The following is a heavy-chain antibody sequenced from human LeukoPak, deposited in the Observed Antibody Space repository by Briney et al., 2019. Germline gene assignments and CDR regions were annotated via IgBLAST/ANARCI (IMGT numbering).Heavy chain of an antibody. CDR1: GGSISSSSYY. J-gene: IGHJ4*02. CDR3: ARGPRSGWYLVFDY. D-gene: IGHD6-19*01. V-gene: IGHV4-39*07. CDR2: IYYSGST. Sequence: SETLSLTCTVSGGSISSSSYYWGWIRQPPGKGLEWIGSIYYSGSTNYNPSLKSRVTISVDTSKNQFSLKLSSVTAADTAVYYCARGPRSGWYLVFDYWGQGTLVTVSS.